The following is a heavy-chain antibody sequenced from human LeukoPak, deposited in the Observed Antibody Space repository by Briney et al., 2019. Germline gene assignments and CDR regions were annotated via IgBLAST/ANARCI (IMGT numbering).Heavy chain of an antibody. J-gene: IGHJ5*02. V-gene: IGHV3-53*01. CDR2: IYSGGST. CDR3: ARENHPTGWFDP. CDR1: GFTVSSNY. Sequence: GGSLRLSCAASGFTVSSNYMSWVRQAPGKGLEWVSVIYSGGSTYYADSVKGRFTISRDNSKNTLYLQMNSLRAEDTAVYYCARENHPTGWFDPWGQGTLVTVSS.